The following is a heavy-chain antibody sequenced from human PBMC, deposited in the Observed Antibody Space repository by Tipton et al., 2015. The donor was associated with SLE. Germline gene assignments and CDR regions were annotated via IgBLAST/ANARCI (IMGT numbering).Heavy chain of an antibody. Sequence: TLSLTCTVSGGSISSHYWSWIRRPPGKGLEWIGYIYYSGSTNYNPSLKSRVTISVDRSKNHFSLKLSSVTAADTAVYYCASRLAARRDTCFDSWGQGTLVTVSS. J-gene: IGHJ5*01. CDR1: GGSISSHY. V-gene: IGHV4-59*11. CDR3: ASRLAARRDTCFDS. CDR2: IYYSGST. D-gene: IGHD6-6*01.